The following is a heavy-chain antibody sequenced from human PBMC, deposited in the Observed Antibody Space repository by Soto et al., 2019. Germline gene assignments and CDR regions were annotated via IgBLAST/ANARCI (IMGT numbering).Heavy chain of an antibody. J-gene: IGHJ5*02. CDR3: AREGPPDIAWFDP. V-gene: IGHV1-69*01. CDR1: GGTFSIYT. Sequence: QVQLVQSGAEVKKPGSSVKVSCKASGGTFSIYTISWVRQAPGQGLEWMGGSANSAQKFQGRLTVTADESTSTVYLELSCLTSEDTAVYYCAREGPPDIAWFDPWGQGTLVSVSS. D-gene: IGHD2-15*01. CDR2: GSA.